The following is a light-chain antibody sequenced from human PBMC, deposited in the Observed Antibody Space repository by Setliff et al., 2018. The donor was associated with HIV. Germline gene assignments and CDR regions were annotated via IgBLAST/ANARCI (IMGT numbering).Light chain of an antibody. CDR2: DVS. CDR1: SSDVGGYNY. V-gene: IGLV2-14*01. J-gene: IGLJ2*01. CDR3: SSYTSSSKV. Sequence: QSVLTQPASVSGSPGQSITISCTGTSSDVGGYNYVSWYQQHPGKAPKLMIYDVSKRPSGVSNRFSGSKSGNTASLTISGLQAEDVADYYCSSYTSSSKVFGGGTKGTVL.